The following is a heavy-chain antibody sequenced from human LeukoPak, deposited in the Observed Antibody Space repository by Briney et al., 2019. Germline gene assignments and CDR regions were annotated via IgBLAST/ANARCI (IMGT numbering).Heavy chain of an antibody. CDR3: ARDRRDFWSGQDY. D-gene: IGHD3-3*01. V-gene: IGHV3-21*01. Sequence: PGGSLRLSCAAPGFTFSSYSMSWVRQAPGKGLEWVSSISSSSSYIYYADSVKGRFTISRDNAKNSLYLQMNSLRAEDTAVYYCARDRRDFWSGQDYWGQGTLVTVSS. J-gene: IGHJ4*02. CDR2: ISSSSSYI. CDR1: GFTFSSYS.